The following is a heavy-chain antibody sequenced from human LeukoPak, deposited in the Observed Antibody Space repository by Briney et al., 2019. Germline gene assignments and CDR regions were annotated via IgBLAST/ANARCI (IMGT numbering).Heavy chain of an antibody. V-gene: IGHV3-74*01. J-gene: IGHJ4*02. CDR3: VRDGQGSTPLDY. Sequence: GGSPRLSCAASGFTFSSHWMHWVRQAPGKGLVWVSGISTDGSRPRYADSVNGRFTISRDNAKNTLYLQMNSLRAEDTAVYFCVRDGQGSTPLDYWGQGTLVTVSS. D-gene: IGHD2-15*01. CDR2: ISTDGSRP. CDR1: GFTFSSHW.